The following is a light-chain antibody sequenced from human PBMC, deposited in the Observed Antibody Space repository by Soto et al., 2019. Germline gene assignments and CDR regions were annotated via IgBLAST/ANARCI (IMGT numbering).Light chain of an antibody. Sequence: QSVLTQPPSVSGAPGQRVTISCTGSSSNIGAGYDVHWYQQLPGTAPKLLIYGNSNRPSGVPDRFSGSKSGTSASLAITGLQAEDEADSYCQSYASSLSPVFGGGTQLTVL. CDR1: SSNIGAGYD. J-gene: IGLJ7*01. CDR2: GNS. V-gene: IGLV1-40*01. CDR3: QSYASSLSPV.